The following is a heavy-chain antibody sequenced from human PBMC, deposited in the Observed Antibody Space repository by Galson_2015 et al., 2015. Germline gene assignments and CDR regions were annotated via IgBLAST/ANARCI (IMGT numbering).Heavy chain of an antibody. CDR3: TEGDYYDSSGYCYDY. CDR2: IRSKAYGGIT. V-gene: IGHV3-49*03. CDR1: GFTFGDYA. J-gene: IGHJ4*02. D-gene: IGHD3-22*01. Sequence: SLRLSCAASGFTFGDYAMSWFRQAPGKGLEWVGFIRSKAYGGITEYAASVKGRFTISRDDSKSIAYLQMNSLKTEDTAVYYCTEGDYYDSSGYCYDYWGQGTLVTVSS.